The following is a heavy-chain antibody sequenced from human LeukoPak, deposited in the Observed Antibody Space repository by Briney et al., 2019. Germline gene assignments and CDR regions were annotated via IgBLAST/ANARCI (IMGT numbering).Heavy chain of an antibody. CDR1: GDTVNTRRYY. Sequence: SETLSLTCPVSGDTVNTRRYYCGWIRQPPGKGLEWIGSIYHSGSTYYEPSLRSRVTISIDTPRNQFSLNLTSVTTADTALYFCARRDIVKGGFDYWGQGTLVTVSS. J-gene: IGHJ4*02. D-gene: IGHD3-16*02. CDR2: IYHSGST. V-gene: IGHV4-39*01. CDR3: ARRDIVKGGFDY.